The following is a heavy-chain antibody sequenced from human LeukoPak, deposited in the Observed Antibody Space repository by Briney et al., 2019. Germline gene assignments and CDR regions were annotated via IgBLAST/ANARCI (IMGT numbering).Heavy chain of an antibody. CDR2: IYHSGST. Sequence: PSGTLSLTCAVSGGSISSSNWWSWVRQPPGKGLEWIGEIYHSGSTNYNPSLKSRVTISVDKSKNQFSLKLSSVTAADTAVYYCARDRDCSGGSCYSGFFDYWGQGTLVTVSS. CDR3: ARDRDCSGGSCYSGFFDY. CDR1: GGSISSSNW. V-gene: IGHV4-4*02. D-gene: IGHD2-15*01. J-gene: IGHJ4*02.